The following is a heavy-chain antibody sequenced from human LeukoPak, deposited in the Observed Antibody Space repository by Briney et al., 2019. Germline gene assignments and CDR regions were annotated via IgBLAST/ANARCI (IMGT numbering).Heavy chain of an antibody. CDR2: IKPDVSEI. Sequence: GGSLRLSCAASGFTFSNYWMSWVRQAPGKGLGWVANIKPDVSEIHYVDSVKGRFTISRDNAKNYLYLQMNSLRAEDTAVYYCAELGITMIGGVWGKGTTVTISS. CDR1: GFTFSNYW. D-gene: IGHD3-10*02. CDR3: AELGITMIGGV. V-gene: IGHV3-7*01. J-gene: IGHJ6*04.